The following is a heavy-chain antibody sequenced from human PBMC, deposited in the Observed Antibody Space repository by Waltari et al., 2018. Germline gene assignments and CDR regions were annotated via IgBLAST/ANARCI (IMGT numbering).Heavy chain of an antibody. J-gene: IGHJ4*02. CDR3: AQTTVTTDYYFDY. CDR1: GGSFSGYY. V-gene: IGHV4-34*01. Sequence: QVQLQQWGAGLLKPSETLSLTCAVYGGSFSGYYWSWIRQPPGKGLEWIGEIKHSGSTNYNPSLKSRVTISVDTSKNQFSLKLSSVTAADTAVYYCAQTTVTTDYYFDYWGQGTLVTVSS. CDR2: IKHSGST. D-gene: IGHD4-17*01.